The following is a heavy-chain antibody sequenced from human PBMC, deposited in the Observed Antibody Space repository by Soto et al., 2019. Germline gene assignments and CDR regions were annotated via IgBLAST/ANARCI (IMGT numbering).Heavy chain of an antibody. CDR1: GFTFSGYG. J-gene: IGHJ6*02. D-gene: IGHD2-15*01. CDR2: IWFDGSDA. Sequence: QAQLVESGGGVVRPGRSQRLSCAASGFTFSGYGMHWVRQAPGKGLEWVAFIWFDGSDALYSDSVKGRFTISRDNSKNTLFLQLNSLRGDDTAVYYCAREGYCSGGGCSGGMDVWGQGTTVNVSS. CDR3: AREGYCSGGGCSGGMDV. V-gene: IGHV3-33*01.